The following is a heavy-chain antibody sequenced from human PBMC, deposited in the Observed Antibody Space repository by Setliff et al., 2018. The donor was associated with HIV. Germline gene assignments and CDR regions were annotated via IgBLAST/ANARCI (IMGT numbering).Heavy chain of an antibody. Sequence: ASVKVSCKASGYTFTNYFIHWVRQAPGQGLEWMEIVNPSDGSTSNSQKFQGRVTMTTDTSTNTAYMELRSLRSDDTAVYYCARGYGAFDIWGQGTMVTVSS. J-gene: IGHJ3*02. V-gene: IGHV1-46*01. D-gene: IGHD4-17*01. CDR2: VNPSDGST. CDR1: GYTFTNYF. CDR3: ARGYGAFDI.